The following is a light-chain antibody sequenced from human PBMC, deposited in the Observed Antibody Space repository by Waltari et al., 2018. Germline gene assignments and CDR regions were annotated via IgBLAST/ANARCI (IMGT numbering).Light chain of an antibody. Sequence: QSVLTQPPSVSGAPGQRVTISCTGSSSNIGAGYDVHWYQQLPGTAPKLLIYGNSNRPSGVPDRFSASKRGTSASLAITGLQAEDEADYYCQSYDRSLSGRVFGGGTKLTVL. CDR1: SSNIGAGYD. CDR3: QSYDRSLSGRV. CDR2: GNS. J-gene: IGLJ3*02. V-gene: IGLV1-40*01.